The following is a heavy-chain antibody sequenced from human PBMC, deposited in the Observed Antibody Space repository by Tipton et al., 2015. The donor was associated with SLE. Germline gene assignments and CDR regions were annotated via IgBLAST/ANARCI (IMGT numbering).Heavy chain of an antibody. CDR1: GFNFGAYS. D-gene: IGHD5-24*01. J-gene: IGHJ4*02. CDR3: ARVPMPYSYADY. Sequence: SLRLSCAASGFNFGAYSMNWVRQAPGKGLEWLSTISPSSSFIHYADSVKGRFTISRDNAKNSLDLQMNNLRAEDTAVYYCARVPMPYSYADYWGQGTPVTVSS. V-gene: IGHV3-21*04. CDR2: ISPSSSFI.